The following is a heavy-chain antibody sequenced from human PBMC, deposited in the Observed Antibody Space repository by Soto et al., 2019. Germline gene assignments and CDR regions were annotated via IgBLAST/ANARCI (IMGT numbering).Heavy chain of an antibody. Sequence: ASVKVSCKASGYMFTDYGITWVRQAPGQGLEWMGWISSYNGNTNYAQKFQGRVTMTTDISAAMTYMGLRSLTSDDTALYFCERHSRHDFWSHSTSPSYYFDYWGPGTLVTVSS. CDR2: ISSYNGNT. D-gene: IGHD3-3*01. CDR3: ERHSRHDFWSHSTSPSYYFDY. CDR1: GYMFTDYG. V-gene: IGHV1-18*01. J-gene: IGHJ4*02.